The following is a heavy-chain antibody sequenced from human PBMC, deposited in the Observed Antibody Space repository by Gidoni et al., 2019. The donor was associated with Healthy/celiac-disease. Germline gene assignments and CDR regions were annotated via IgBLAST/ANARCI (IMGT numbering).Heavy chain of an antibody. CDR3: AHSGYGDYVPNDAFDI. CDR1: GCSPSTSGVG. V-gene: IGHV2-5*02. D-gene: IGHD4-17*01. CDR2: IYWDDDK. Sequence: QITLTESGPPLVKPTQTLTLTCTFTGCSPSTSGVGVGWNRQPPGKALEWRALIYWDDDKRYSPSLKSRLTITKDTSKIRVFLTMTNMDPVDTATYYCAHSGYGDYVPNDAFDIWGQGTMVTVSS. J-gene: IGHJ3*02.